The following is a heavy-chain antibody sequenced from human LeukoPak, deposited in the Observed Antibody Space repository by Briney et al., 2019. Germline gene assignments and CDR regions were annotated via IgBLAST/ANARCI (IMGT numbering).Heavy chain of an antibody. CDR1: GGSISSGNYY. CDR3: AREPPSKYYSDY. CDR2: IYTSGST. J-gene: IGHJ4*02. V-gene: IGHV4-61*02. Sequence: SQTLSLTCTVSGGSISSGNYYWSWIRQPAGKGLEWIGRIYTSGSTNYNPSLKSRVTISVDTSKTQFSLKLSSVTAADTAVYYCAREPPSKYYSDYWGQGTLVTVSS.